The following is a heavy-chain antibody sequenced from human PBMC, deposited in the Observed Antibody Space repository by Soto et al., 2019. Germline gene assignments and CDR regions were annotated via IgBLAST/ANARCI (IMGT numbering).Heavy chain of an antibody. V-gene: IGHV4-59*01. CDR1: GGPIGSYY. CDR3: ARTEASSWSSFYYGMDV. J-gene: IGHJ6*02. D-gene: IGHD6-13*01. CDR2: VYYSDST. Sequence: QVQLQESGPGLVKPSETLSLTCTVSGGPIGSYYWSWIRQSPGKGLEWIGCVYYSDSTNYNPSLKSRVTISLDRSKNQFSLRLSSVTAADTAVYYCARTEASSWSSFYYGMDVWGQGTAVAVSS.